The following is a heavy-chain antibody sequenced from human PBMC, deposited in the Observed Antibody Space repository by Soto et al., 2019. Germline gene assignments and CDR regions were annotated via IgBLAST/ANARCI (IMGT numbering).Heavy chain of an antibody. CDR1: GFTFSSYG. Sequence: QVQLVESGGGVVQPGRSLRLSCAASGFTFSSYGMHWVRQAPGKGLEWVAVISYDGSNKYYADSVKGPFTISRDNSKNTLYLQMNSLRAEDTAVYYCAKDLAGKEYSSSWEDDYWGQGTLVTVSS. D-gene: IGHD6-13*01. J-gene: IGHJ4*02. V-gene: IGHV3-30*18. CDR3: AKDLAGKEYSSSWEDDY. CDR2: ISYDGSNK.